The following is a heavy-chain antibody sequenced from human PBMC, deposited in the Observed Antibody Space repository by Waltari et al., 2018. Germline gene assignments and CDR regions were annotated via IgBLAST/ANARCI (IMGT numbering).Heavy chain of an antibody. J-gene: IGHJ6*03. CDR3: ARDPRGDASFYYHMDV. CDR2: VSFDENIS. Sequence: QGQLVESGGGVVQPGRSLRLSCEVSGFSFRTYPMHWVRQAQGKGLEWVAVVSFDENISYYADSVKGRFTISRDNSESTLYLQMNSLRAEDTAVYFCARDPRGDASFYYHMDVWGRGTTVTVSS. D-gene: IGHD2-2*01. V-gene: IGHV3-30-3*01. CDR1: GFSFRTYP.